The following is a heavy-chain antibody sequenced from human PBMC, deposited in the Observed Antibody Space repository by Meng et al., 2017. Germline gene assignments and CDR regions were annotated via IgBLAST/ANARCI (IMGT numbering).Heavy chain of an antibody. D-gene: IGHD3-10*01. J-gene: IGHJ4*02. V-gene: IGHV4-39*01. Sequence: QLQLQESGPGLVKPSETLSLTCTVSGGSISSSSYYWGWIRQPPGKGLEWIGSIYYSGSTYYNPSLKSRVTISVDTSKNQFSLKLSSVTAADTAVYYCASNPLGRGVFHWGRGTLVTVSS. CDR2: IYYSGST. CDR1: GGSISSSSYY. CDR3: ASNPLGRGVFH.